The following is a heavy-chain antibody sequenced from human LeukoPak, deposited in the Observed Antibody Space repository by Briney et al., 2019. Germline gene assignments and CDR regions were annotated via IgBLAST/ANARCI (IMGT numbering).Heavy chain of an antibody. CDR2: IYNGEGI. CDR1: GGTISNYY. Sequence: SVTLSFTCTVSGGTISNYYWSWMRQPPGKGLMGLGHIYNGEGIKYNPSLKSRITISVDTAKNQFFLMLSSVTAADTAVYYCARFGITVVRGGKYYFDYWGQGTLVTVSS. CDR3: ARFGITVVRGGKYYFDY. D-gene: IGHD3-10*01. V-gene: IGHV4-59*08. J-gene: IGHJ4*02.